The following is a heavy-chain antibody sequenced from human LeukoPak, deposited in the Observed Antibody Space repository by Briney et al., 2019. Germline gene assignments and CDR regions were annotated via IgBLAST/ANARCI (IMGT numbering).Heavy chain of an antibody. D-gene: IGHD2-15*01. V-gene: IGHV1-2*02. Sequence: ASVKVSCKASGYTFIGYYMHWVRQAPGQGLEWMGWTNPNSGGTNYAQKFQGRVTMTRDTPISTAYMELSRLRSDDTAVYYCARTYCSGGSCYPNWFDPWGQGTLVTVSS. CDR3: ARTYCSGGSCYPNWFDP. CDR2: TNPNSGGT. J-gene: IGHJ5*02. CDR1: GYTFIGYY.